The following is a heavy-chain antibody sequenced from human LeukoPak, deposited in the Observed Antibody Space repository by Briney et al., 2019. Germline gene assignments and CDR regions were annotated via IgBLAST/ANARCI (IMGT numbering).Heavy chain of an antibody. CDR2: IIYIFGRE. V-gene: IGHV1-69*05. Sequence: SVKVSCKASGCTFRSYAIRWVRQAPGKGLEWMGVIIYIFGRENYAENVKGRVTITTDKSKSTPYMEMNSLRAEDTAVYYCARYLIGNRRSYSRAFDIWGQGTMVTVSS. CDR1: GCTFRSYA. J-gene: IGHJ3*02. D-gene: IGHD1-26*01. CDR3: ARYLIGNRRSYSRAFDI.